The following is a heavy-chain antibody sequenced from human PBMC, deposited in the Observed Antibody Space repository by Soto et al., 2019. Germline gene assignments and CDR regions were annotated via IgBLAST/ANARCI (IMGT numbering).Heavy chain of an antibody. J-gene: IGHJ6*02. D-gene: IGHD5-18*01. CDR3: ARDSFLDTAMATGFYYGMDV. V-gene: IGHV3-53*01. CDR2: IYSGGST. Sequence: GGSLRLSCAASGFTVSSNYMSWVRQAPGKGLEWVSVIYSGGSTYYADSVKGRFTISRDNSKNTLYIQMNSLRAEDTAVYYCARDSFLDTAMATGFYYGMDVWGQGTTVTVSS. CDR1: GFTVSSNY.